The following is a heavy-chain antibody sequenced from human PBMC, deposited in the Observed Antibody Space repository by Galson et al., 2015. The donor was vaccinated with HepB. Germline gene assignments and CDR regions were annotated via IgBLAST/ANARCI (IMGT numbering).Heavy chain of an antibody. D-gene: IGHD2-2*01. J-gene: IGHJ4*02. CDR1: GYTFTSYG. CDR3: ARHRDIVVVPAAIYFDY. Sequence: SVKVSCKASGYTFTSYGISWVRQAPGQGLEWMGWISAYNGNTNYAQKLQGRVTMTTDTSTSTAYMELRSLRFDDTAVYYCARHRDIVVVPAAIYFDYWGQGTLVTVSS. V-gene: IGHV1-18*01. CDR2: ISAYNGNT.